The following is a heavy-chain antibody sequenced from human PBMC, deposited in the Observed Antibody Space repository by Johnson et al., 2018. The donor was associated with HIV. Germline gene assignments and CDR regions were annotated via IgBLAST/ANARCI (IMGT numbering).Heavy chain of an antibody. J-gene: IGHJ3*01. CDR2: ISWNSATK. CDR3: ARDQGVRRVVVFDDAFDV. D-gene: IGHD2-15*01. Sequence: VQLVESGGGVVQPGRSLRLSCAASGFTFSSYDIHWVRQAPGKGLEWVSGISWNSATKDYADSVKGRFTISRDNAKNSLYLQMTSLRAEDTAVYYCARDQGVRRVVVFDDAFDVWDQGTMVTVSS. V-gene: IGHV3-9*01. CDR1: GFTFSSYD.